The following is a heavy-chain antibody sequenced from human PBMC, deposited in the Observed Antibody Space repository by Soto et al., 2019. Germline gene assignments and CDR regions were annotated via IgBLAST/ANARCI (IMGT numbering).Heavy chain of an antibody. CDR1: GFTFSSYA. CDR3: AKPIAKGQLVLPVDY. Sequence: PGESLKISCAASGFTFSSYAMSWVRQAPGKGLEWVSAISGSGGSTYYADSVKGRFTISRDNSKNTLYLQMNSLRAEDTAVYYCAKPIAKGQLVLPVDYWGQGTLVTVSS. D-gene: IGHD6-13*01. CDR2: ISGSGGST. V-gene: IGHV3-23*01. J-gene: IGHJ4*02.